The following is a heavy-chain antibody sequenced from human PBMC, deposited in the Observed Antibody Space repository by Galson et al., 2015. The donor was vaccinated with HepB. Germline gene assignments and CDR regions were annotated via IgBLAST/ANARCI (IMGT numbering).Heavy chain of an antibody. CDR2: ISGTGTTM. CDR3: ARDSTPMVRGTIGGV. D-gene: IGHD3-10*01. V-gene: IGHV3-11*01. CDR1: GFTFSDYY. J-gene: IGHJ6*01. Sequence: SLRLSCAASGFTFSDYYMSWIRQAPGKGLEWLSYISGTGTTMYYADSVKGRFTISRDNAKNSLFLQMNSLRADDTAAYYCARDSTPMVRGTIGGVWGQGTTVTVSS.